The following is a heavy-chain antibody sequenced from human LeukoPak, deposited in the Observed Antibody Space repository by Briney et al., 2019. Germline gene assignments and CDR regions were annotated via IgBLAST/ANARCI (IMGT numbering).Heavy chain of an antibody. Sequence: ASVKVSCKASGYTFTGYYMHWVRQAPRQGLEWMGWINPNSGGTNYAQKFQGRLTMPEDTSTDTTYMELSSLRSEDTAVYYCATDPSGSYSSWLDYWGQGTLVTVSS. J-gene: IGHJ4*02. CDR1: GYTFTGYY. CDR2: INPNSGGT. V-gene: IGHV1-2*02. CDR3: ATDPSGSYSSWLDY. D-gene: IGHD1-26*01.